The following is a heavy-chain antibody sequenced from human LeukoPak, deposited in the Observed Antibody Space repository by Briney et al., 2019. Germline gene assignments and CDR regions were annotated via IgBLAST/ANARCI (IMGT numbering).Heavy chain of an antibody. Sequence: PSETLSLTCAVYGGSFSGYYWSWIRQPPGKGLEWIGEINHSGSTNYNPSLKSRVTISVDTSKNQFSLKLSSVTAADTAVYYCARGGSIVGATVPHNSFDPWGQGTLVTVSS. CDR1: GGSFSGYY. CDR2: INHSGST. J-gene: IGHJ5*02. V-gene: IGHV4-34*01. D-gene: IGHD1-26*01. CDR3: ARGGSIVGATVPHNSFDP.